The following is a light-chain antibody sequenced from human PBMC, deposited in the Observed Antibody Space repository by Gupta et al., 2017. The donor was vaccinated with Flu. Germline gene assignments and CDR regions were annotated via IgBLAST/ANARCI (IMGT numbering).Light chain of an antibody. CDR1: QTIRSY. CDR2: AVS. J-gene: IGKJ1*01. CDR3: QQTSRAPRT. V-gene: IGKV1-39*01. Sequence: DIQMTQSPASLSASVGDRVTITCRASQTIRSYLNWYQQRPGRAPKLLIYAVSTLHGGVPSRFSGSGSGTDFTLTITSLQPEDFATYYCQQTSRAPRTFGQGTKVEIK.